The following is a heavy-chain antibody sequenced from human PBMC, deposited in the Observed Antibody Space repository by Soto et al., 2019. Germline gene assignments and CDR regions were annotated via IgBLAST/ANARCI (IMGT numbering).Heavy chain of an antibody. CDR3: ARGLLVRWFDP. D-gene: IGHD6-13*01. J-gene: IGHJ5*02. Sequence: PSETLSLTCAVYGESFSGYYWSWIRQPPGKGLEWIGEINHSGSTNYNPSLKSRVTISVDTSKNQFSLKLSSVTAADTAVYYCARGLLVRWFDPWGQGTLVTVSS. V-gene: IGHV4-34*01. CDR1: GESFSGYY. CDR2: INHSGST.